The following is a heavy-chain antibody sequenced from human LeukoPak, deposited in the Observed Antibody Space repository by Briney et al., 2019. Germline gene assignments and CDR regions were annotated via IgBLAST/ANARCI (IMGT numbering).Heavy chain of an antibody. CDR2: ISSSSSYT. CDR1: GFTFSDYY. CDR3: ARDRSAVAVTFDY. V-gene: IGHV3-11*06. Sequence: GGSLRLSCAASGFTFSDYYMSWIRQAPGKGLKWVSYISSSSSYTNYADSVKGRFTISRDNAKNSLYLQMNSLRAEDTAVYYCARDRSAVAVTFDYWGQGTLVTVSS. J-gene: IGHJ4*02. D-gene: IGHD6-19*01.